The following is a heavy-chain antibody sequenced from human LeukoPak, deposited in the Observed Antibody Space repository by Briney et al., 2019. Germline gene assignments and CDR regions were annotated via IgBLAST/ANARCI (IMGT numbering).Heavy chain of an antibody. J-gene: IGHJ6*03. CDR2: IYYSGST. CDR1: GYSISSGYY. Sequence: PSETLSLTCTVSGYSISSGYYWGWIRQPPGKGLEWIGYIYYSGSTNYNPSLKSRVTMSVDTSKNQFSLKLNSVTAADTAVYYCARTTEGGYTYDYFYYYYMDVWGKGTTVTISS. D-gene: IGHD5-18*01. V-gene: IGHV4-61*01. CDR3: ARTTEGGYTYDYFYYYYMDV.